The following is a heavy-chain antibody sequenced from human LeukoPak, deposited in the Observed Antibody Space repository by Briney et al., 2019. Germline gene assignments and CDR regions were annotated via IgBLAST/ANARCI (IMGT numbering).Heavy chain of an antibody. CDR3: ARDGSGYYYADY. J-gene: IGHJ4*02. V-gene: IGHV1-2*02. Sequence: ASAKVSCKASVDTFTGYYMHWVRQAPGQGLECMGWINPNSGGTNYAQKFQGRVTMTRDTSISTAYMELSRLRSDDTAVYYCARDGSGYYYADYWGQGTLVTVSS. CDR2: INPNSGGT. D-gene: IGHD3-22*01. CDR1: VDTFTGYY.